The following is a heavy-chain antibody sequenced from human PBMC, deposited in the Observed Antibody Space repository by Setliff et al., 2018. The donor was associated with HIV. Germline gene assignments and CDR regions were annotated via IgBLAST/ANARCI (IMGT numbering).Heavy chain of an antibody. CDR2: TYSSGST. CDR1: GGSFSGYY. V-gene: IGHV4-59*10. Sequence: SETLSLTCAVYGGSFSGYYWSWIRQPAGKGLEWIGQTYSSGSTKCNPSLQSRVTISVETSKNQFSLTLSSVAAADTAMYYCATYAGNGGGKGYWGQGTLVTVSS. D-gene: IGHD2-21*01. CDR3: ATYAGNGGGKGY. J-gene: IGHJ4*02.